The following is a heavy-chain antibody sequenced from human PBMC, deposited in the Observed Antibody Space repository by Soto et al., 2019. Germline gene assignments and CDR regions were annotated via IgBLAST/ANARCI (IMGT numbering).Heavy chain of an antibody. J-gene: IGHJ6*02. V-gene: IGHV1-8*02. CDR1: GYDFTAYD. D-gene: IGHD6-13*01. CDR3: GGSPSPRAPAGGTPYYYAMDV. CDR2: MNPINGAT. Sequence: ASVKVSCKTSGYDFTAYDINWVRQASGQGLEWMGWMNPINGATGSARRFQGRVSMTRNTATGTAYLELTSLRSDDTGVYYCGGSPSPRAPAGGTPYYYAMDVWGQGTTVTVYS.